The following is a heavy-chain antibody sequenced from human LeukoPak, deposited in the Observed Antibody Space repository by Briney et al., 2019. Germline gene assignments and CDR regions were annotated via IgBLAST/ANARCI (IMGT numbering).Heavy chain of an antibody. V-gene: IGHV1-46*01. CDR3: TRDKGGSYSDY. J-gene: IGHJ4*02. CDR1: GYTFTTYY. CDR2: INPNGGST. D-gene: IGHD2-15*01. Sequence: RASVKVSCKASGYTFTTYYIHWVRQAPGQGLEWVGIINPNGGSTNYAQKLQGRVTMTRDTSTSTVYMELSSLGSEDTAAYYCTRDKGGSYSDYWGQGTLVTVSS.